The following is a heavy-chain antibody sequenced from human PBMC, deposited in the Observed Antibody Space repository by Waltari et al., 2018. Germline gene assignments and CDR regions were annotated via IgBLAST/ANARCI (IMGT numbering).Heavy chain of an antibody. V-gene: IGHV4-38-2*02. Sequence: QVQLQESGPGLVKPSETLSLTCTVSGYSISSGYYWGWIRQPPGKGLEWIGSIYHSGSTYYNPSLKSRVTISVDTSKNQFSLKLSSVTAADTAVYYCARGTSSGYYYHWFDPWGQGTLVTVSS. CDR3: ARGTSSGYYYHWFDP. CDR2: IYHSGST. CDR1: GYSISSGYY. D-gene: IGHD3-22*01. J-gene: IGHJ5*02.